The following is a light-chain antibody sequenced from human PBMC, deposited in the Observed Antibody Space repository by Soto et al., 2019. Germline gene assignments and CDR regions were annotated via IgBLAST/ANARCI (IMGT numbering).Light chain of an antibody. Sequence: GDRVTITCRASQSITTWLAWYQQKPGKAPKLLIYDASSLESGVPSRFSGSGSGTEFTLTITSLQPDEFSTYYCQQYYNYPETFGQWTKVDIK. CDR1: QSITTW. CDR3: QQYYNYPET. CDR2: DAS. J-gene: IGKJ1*01. V-gene: IGKV1-5*01.